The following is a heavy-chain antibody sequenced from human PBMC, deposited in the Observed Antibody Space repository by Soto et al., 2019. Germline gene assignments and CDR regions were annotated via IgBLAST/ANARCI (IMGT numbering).Heavy chain of an antibody. CDR2: ISAYNGNT. CDR1: GYTFTSYG. Sequence: ASVKVSCKASGYTFTSYGISWVRQAPGQGLEWMGWISAYNGNTNYAQKLQGRVTMTTDTSTSTAYMELRSLRSDDTAVYYCARSPRGEWLGPQYYFDYWGQGTLVTGSS. CDR3: ARSPRGEWLGPQYYFDY. J-gene: IGHJ4*02. V-gene: IGHV1-18*01. D-gene: IGHD6-19*01.